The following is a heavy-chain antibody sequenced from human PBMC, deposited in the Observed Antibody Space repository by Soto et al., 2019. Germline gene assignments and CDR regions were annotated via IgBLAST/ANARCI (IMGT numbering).Heavy chain of an antibody. CDR1: GGTFSSYA. CDR3: ARAGGIVGATLHDAFDI. J-gene: IGHJ3*02. D-gene: IGHD1-26*01. V-gene: IGHV1-69*01. Sequence: QVQLVQSGAEVKKPGSSVKVSCKASGGTFSSYAISWVRQAPGQGLEWMGGIIPIFGTANYAQKFQGRVTSTADEYTSTAYMELSSLRSEDTAVYYCARAGGIVGATLHDAFDIWGQGTMVTVSS. CDR2: IIPIFGTA.